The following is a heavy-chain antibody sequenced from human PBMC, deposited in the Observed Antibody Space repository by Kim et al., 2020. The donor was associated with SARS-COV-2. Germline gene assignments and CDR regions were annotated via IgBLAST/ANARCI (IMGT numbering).Heavy chain of an antibody. D-gene: IGHD2-2*01. V-gene: IGHV3-30*18. J-gene: IGHJ4*02. Sequence: GGSQRLSCAASGFTFSSYGMHWVRQAPGKGLEWVAVISYDGSNKYYADSVKGRFTISRDNSKNTLYLQMNSLRAEDTAVYYCAKDRCSSTSCYAGAPDYWGQGTLVTVSS. CDR3: AKDRCSSTSCYAGAPDY. CDR2: ISYDGSNK. CDR1: GFTFSSYG.